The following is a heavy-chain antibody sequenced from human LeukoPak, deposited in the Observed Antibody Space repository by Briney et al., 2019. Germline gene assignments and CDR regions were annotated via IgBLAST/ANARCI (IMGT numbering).Heavy chain of an antibody. V-gene: IGHV4-4*09. Sequence: SETLSLTCTVSGASISSYYWSWIRQPPGKGLEWIGYIYTSGSTNYNPSLKSRVTISVDTSKNQFSLKLSSVTAADTAVYYCARHVGDYWGQGTLVTVSS. CDR1: GASISSYY. CDR3: ARHVGDY. D-gene: IGHD1-26*01. J-gene: IGHJ4*02. CDR2: IYTSGST.